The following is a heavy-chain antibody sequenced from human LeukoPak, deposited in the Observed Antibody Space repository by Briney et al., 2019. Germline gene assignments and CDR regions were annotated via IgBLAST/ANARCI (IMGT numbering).Heavy chain of an antibody. D-gene: IGHD3-22*01. CDR3: ARNYDSRNPGDY. V-gene: IGHV3-30-3*01. J-gene: IGHJ4*02. CDR2: ISYDGSNK. CDR1: GFTFSSYA. Sequence: GGSLRLSCAASGFTFSSYAMHWVRQAPGKGLEWVAVISYDGSNKYYADSVKGRLTISRDNSKNTLYLQMNSLRAEDTAVYYCARNYDSRNPGDYWGQGTLVTVSS.